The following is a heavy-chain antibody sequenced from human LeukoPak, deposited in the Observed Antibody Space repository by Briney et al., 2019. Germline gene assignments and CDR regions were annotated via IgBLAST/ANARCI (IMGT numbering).Heavy chain of an antibody. CDR3: ARRPRRADNGSGSYYFDY. CDR1: GGSISSYY. V-gene: IGHV4-59*01. Sequence: SETLSLTCAVSGGSISSYYWSWIRQPPPKGLEWIGYIYYSGSTNYNPPLKSRVTISVDTSKNQFSLKLSSVTAADTAVYYCARRPRRADNGSGSYYFDYWGQGTLVTVSS. D-gene: IGHD3-10*01. J-gene: IGHJ4*02. CDR2: IYYSGST.